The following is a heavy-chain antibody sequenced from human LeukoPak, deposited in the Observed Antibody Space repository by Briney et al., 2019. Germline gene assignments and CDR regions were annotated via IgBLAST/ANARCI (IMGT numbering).Heavy chain of an antibody. CDR3: ARDRTPLYYMDV. CDR2: ISAYNGNT. J-gene: IGHJ6*03. Sequence: EASVKVSCKASGYTFTSYGISWVRQAPGQGLEGMGWISAYNGNTNYAQKLQGRVTMTTDTSTSTAYMELRSLRSDDTAVYYCARDRTPLYYMDVWGKGTTVTVSS. V-gene: IGHV1-18*01. CDR1: GYTFTSYG.